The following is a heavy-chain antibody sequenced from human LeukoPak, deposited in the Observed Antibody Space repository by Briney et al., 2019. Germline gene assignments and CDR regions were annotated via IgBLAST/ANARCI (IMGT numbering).Heavy chain of an antibody. Sequence: PSETLSLTCAVSGGSISSGGYSWSWIRLPPGKGLEWIGYIYHSGSTYYNPSLKSRVTISVDRSKNQFSLKLSSVTAADTAVYYCARAVYLGMPLQFDYWGQGTLVTVSS. J-gene: IGHJ4*02. V-gene: IGHV4-30-2*01. CDR2: IYHSGST. D-gene: IGHD7-27*01. CDR3: ARAVYLGMPLQFDY. CDR1: GGSISSGGYS.